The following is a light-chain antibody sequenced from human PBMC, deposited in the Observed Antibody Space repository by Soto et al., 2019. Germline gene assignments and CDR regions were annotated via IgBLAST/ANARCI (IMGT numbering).Light chain of an antibody. CDR2: CNN. CDR3: AAWDDSLNVL. V-gene: IGLV1-47*02. J-gene: IGLJ2*01. CDR1: SSNIGSHY. Sequence: QSVLTQPPSASGTPGQRVTISCSGSSSNIGSHYVYWYQQLPGTAPKLLIYCNNQRPSGVPDRCSGSKSGTSASLAISGLRSEDEADYYCAAWDDSLNVLFGGGTKLTVL.